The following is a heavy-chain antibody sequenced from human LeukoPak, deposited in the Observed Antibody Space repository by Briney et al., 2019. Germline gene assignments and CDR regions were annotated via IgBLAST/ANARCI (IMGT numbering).Heavy chain of an antibody. CDR1: GYSISSGLY. V-gene: IGHV4-38-2*01. CDR3: ARGTGGYYANFDY. Sequence: SETLSLTCAVSGYSISSGLYWGWIRQPPGNGLAWIGSIYHSGNTYYNPSLKSRVTISVHTPNNQFSLKLSSVTAAHTAVYHCARGTGGYYANFDYWGQGTLVTVSS. J-gene: IGHJ4*02. CDR2: IYHSGNT. D-gene: IGHD3-10*01.